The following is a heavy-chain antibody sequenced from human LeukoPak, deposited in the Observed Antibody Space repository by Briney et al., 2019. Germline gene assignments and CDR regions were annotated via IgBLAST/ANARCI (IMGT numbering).Heavy chain of an antibody. CDR1: GGTFSSYA. V-gene: IGHV1-69*01. D-gene: IGHD3-22*01. Sequence: SVKVSCKASGGTFSSYAISWVRQAPGQGLEWMGGIIPIFGTANYAQKFQGRVTITADESTSTAYMELSSLRSEDTAVYYCARALRYYDSSGYSRGDYDWFDPWGQGTLVTVSS. J-gene: IGHJ5*02. CDR2: IIPIFGTA. CDR3: ARALRYYDSSGYSRGDYDWFDP.